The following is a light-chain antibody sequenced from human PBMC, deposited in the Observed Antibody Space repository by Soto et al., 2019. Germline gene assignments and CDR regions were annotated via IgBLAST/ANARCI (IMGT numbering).Light chain of an antibody. CDR2: EVN. CDR3: SSYAGSSNV. J-gene: IGLJ1*01. V-gene: IGLV2-8*01. Sequence: QSALTQPPSASGSPGQSVAISCTGTSSDVGGYNYVSWYQQHPGKAPKLMIYEVNKWPSGVPDRFSGSKSGNTASLTVSGLQAEDEAVYYCSSYAGSSNVFGTGTKVTVL. CDR1: SSDVGGYNY.